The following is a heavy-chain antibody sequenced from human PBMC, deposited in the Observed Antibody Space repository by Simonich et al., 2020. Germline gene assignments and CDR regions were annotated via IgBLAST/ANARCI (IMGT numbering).Heavy chain of an antibody. J-gene: IGHJ6*02. CDR2: IKSSSSYI. V-gene: IGHV3-21*01. D-gene: IGHD2-2*01. CDR1: GFTFSSYS. CDR3: AGGVYCSSTSCSTYYYYGMDV. Sequence: EVQLVESGGGLVKPGGSLRLSCAASGFTFSSYSMNWVRQAPGKGLAWVSSIKSSSSYIYYADSVKGRFTISRDNSKNSLYLQMNSLRAEDTAVYYCAGGVYCSSTSCSTYYYYGMDVWGQGTTVTVSS.